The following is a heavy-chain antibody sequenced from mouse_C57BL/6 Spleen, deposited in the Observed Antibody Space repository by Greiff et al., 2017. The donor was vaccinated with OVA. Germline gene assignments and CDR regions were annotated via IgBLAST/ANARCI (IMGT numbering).Heavy chain of an antibody. J-gene: IGHJ4*01. Sequence: VQLKQSGPELVKPGASVKMSCKASGYTFTDYNMHWVKQSHGKSLEWIGYINPNNGGTSYNQKFKGKATLTVNKSSSTAYMELSSLTSEDSAVYYCASCDGYYSVCYYAMDDWGQGTSVTVAS. CDR2: INPNNGGT. CDR1: GYTFTDYN. V-gene: IGHV1-22*01. D-gene: IGHD2-3*01. CDR3: ASCDGYYSVCYYAMDD.